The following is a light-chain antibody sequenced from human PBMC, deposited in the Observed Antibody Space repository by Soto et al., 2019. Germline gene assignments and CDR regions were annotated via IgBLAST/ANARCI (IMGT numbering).Light chain of an antibody. CDR1: QDISNY. J-gene: IGKJ4*01. V-gene: IGKV1-33*01. CDR2: DAS. CDR3: QQYDNSLT. Sequence: DIQMTQSPSSLSASVGDRVTITCQASQDISNYLNWYQQKPGKAPKLLIYDASNLETGVPSRFSGSGSGTDFTFTISSLQPEDIATYYCQQYDNSLTFAGGTKVAIK.